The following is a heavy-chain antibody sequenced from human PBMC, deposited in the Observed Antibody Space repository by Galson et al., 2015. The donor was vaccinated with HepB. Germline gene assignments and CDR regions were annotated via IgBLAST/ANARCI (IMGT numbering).Heavy chain of an antibody. D-gene: IGHD3-22*01. CDR3: ARDIQNYYDSSGPFDY. CDR1: GFTFSSYS. V-gene: IGHV3-21*01. J-gene: IGHJ4*02. CDR2: ISSSSSYI. Sequence: SLRLSCAASGFTFSSYSMNWVRQAPGKGLEWVSSISSSSSYIYYADSVKGRFTTSRDNAKNSLYLQMNSLRAEDTAVYYCARDIQNYYDSSGPFDYWGQGTLVTVSS.